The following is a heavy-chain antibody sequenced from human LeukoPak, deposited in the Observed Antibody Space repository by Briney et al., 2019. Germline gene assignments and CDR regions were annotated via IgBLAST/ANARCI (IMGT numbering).Heavy chain of an antibody. CDR3: ANAFALNPSDFCAPCRDF. CDR2: ISWNSGSI. J-gene: IGHJ4*02. V-gene: IGHV3-9*03. Sequence: GGCLRLSCSASGFTFGDYAMHWVLQAPGKGLEWVSGISWNSGSIGYADSVKGRFTISRDNAKISVYLKMNSLMDEDMAVYYCANAFALNPSDFCAPCRDFCRQGTVVPVSS. D-gene: IGHD2/OR15-2a*01. CDR1: GFTFGDYA.